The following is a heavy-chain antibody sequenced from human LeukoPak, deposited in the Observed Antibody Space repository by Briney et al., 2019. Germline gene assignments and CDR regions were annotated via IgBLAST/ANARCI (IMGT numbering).Heavy chain of an antibody. Sequence: GGSLRLSCVASGFTFRNNWMHWVRHAPGKGLVWVSRINSDGSSTSYADSVKGRFTISRDNAKNTLYLQMHSLRAEDTAVYYCARDFYYSDSSGYYDFDYWGQGTLVTVSS. V-gene: IGHV3-74*01. CDR1: GFTFRNNW. CDR3: ARDFYYSDSSGYYDFDY. D-gene: IGHD3-22*01. CDR2: INSDGSST. J-gene: IGHJ4*02.